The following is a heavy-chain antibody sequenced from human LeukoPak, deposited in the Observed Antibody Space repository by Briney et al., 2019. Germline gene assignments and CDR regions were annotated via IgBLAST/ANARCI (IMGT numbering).Heavy chain of an antibody. CDR1: GFTFDDYA. J-gene: IGHJ4*02. CDR3: AKEYSSGGYAIDY. CDR2: ITWNSGGV. V-gene: IGHV3-9*01. D-gene: IGHD6-19*01. Sequence: PGGSLRFSCAASGFTFDDYAMHWVRQAPGKGLEWVSAITWNSGGVAYADSVKGRFTISRDNAKTSLYLQMNNLRTEDTALYYCAKEYSSGGYAIDYWGQGTLVTVSS.